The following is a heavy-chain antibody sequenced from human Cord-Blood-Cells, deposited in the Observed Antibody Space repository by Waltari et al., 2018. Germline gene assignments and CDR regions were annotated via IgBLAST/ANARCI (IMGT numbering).Heavy chain of an antibody. J-gene: IGHJ3*02. V-gene: IGHV1-69*01. CDR1: GCTFISYA. CDR3: AREGADAFDI. Sequence: QVQLVQSGAEVTQPGSSVKVPCKPAGCTFISYALTWVRQAPGQGLEWMGGIIPIFGTANYAQKFQGRVTITADESTSTAYMELSSLRSEDTAVYYCAREGADAFDIWGQGTMVTVSS. CDR2: IIPIFGTA. D-gene: IGHD3-16*01.